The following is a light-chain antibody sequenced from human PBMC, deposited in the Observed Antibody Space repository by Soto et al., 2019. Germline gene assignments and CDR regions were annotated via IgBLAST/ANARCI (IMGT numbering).Light chain of an antibody. Sequence: DIVMTQSPLSLPVTPGEPASISCRSSQSLLHSNGYNYLDWYLQKPGQSPQLLIYLGSNRACGVADRFSGSGSGTDFTLKISRVEAEDVGVYYCMQALQTPYTFGQGTKVDTK. CDR3: MQALQTPYT. V-gene: IGKV2-28*01. CDR1: QSLLHSNGYNY. J-gene: IGKJ2*01. CDR2: LGS.